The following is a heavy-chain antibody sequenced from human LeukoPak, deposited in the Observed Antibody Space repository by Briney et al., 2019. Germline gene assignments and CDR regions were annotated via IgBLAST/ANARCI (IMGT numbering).Heavy chain of an antibody. CDR1: GGFITGYY. J-gene: IGHJ4*02. Sequence: PSETLSLTCTVSGGFITGYYWSWIRQPPGKGLEWIGYIYYTGSTNYNPSLRSRVTISIDTSKNHFSLKLSSVTAADTAVYYCAGGSGSYPGYWGQGTLVTVSS. CDR2: IYYTGST. CDR3: AGGSGSYPGY. V-gene: IGHV4-59*01. D-gene: IGHD3-10*01.